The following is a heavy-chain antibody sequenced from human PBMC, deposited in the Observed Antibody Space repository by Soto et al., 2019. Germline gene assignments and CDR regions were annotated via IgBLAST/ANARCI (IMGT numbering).Heavy chain of an antibody. Sequence: SETLSLTCTVSGGSISSYSWSWIRQPPGKGLEWIGYIYYSGSTNYNPSLTSRVTISVDTSKNQFSLKLSSVTAADTAVYYCARGGAAVAGYYFDYWGQGTLVTVSS. V-gene: IGHV4-59*01. J-gene: IGHJ4*02. D-gene: IGHD6-19*01. CDR3: ARGGAAVAGYYFDY. CDR1: GGSISSYS. CDR2: IYYSGST.